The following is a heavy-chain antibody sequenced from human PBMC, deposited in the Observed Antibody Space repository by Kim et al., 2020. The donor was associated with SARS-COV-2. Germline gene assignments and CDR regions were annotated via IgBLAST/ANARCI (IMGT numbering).Heavy chain of an antibody. CDR2: MNPKSDNT. D-gene: IGHD2-2*01. Sequence: ASVKVSCKASGYTFTNYDLIWVRQANGQGLEWMGWMNPKSDNTGYAQRFQGRVTMTWNTSISTAYLELSSLGYEDTAVFYCARGGQLSHRVNAFDVWGQGTMVTVPA. CDR3: ARGGQLSHRVNAFDV. CDR1: GYTFTNYD. V-gene: IGHV1-8*01. J-gene: IGHJ3*01.